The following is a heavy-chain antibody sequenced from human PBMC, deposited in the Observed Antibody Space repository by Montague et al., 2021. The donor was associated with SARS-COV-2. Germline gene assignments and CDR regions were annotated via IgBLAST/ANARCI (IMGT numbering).Heavy chain of an antibody. V-gene: IGHV4-34*01. CDR3: ARVTYRLLFVPRYYGMDV. J-gene: IGHJ6*02. CDR2: ISHCGST. Sequence: SETLSLTCAVYGGSLSGSSWSWICQPPGEGLGWIAEISHCGSTSYIPSLKSRVTISVDTSKNQYSLKLCSATAADTAVAYCARVTYRLLFVPRYYGMDVWGQGTTVTVSS. D-gene: IGHD2-2*01. CDR1: GGSLSGSS.